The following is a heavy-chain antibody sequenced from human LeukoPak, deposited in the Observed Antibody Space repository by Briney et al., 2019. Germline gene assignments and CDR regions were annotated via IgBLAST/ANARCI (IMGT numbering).Heavy chain of an antibody. J-gene: IGHJ3*02. D-gene: IGHD3-22*01. Sequence: ASVTVSFKASGYTFTSYGISWVRQAPGQGLEWMGWISAYNGNTNYAQKLQGRVTVTTDTSTNTAYMELRSLRSDDTAVYYCAREGSYYDSSGYDIWGQGTMVTVSS. CDR3: AREGSYYDSSGYDI. V-gene: IGHV1-18*01. CDR2: ISAYNGNT. CDR1: GYTFTSYG.